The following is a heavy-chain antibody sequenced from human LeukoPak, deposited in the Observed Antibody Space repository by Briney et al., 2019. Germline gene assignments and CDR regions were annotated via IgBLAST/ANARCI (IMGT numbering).Heavy chain of an antibody. Sequence: SETLSLTCAVYGGSFSGYYWSWIRQPPGKGLEWIGEINHSGSTNYNPSLKSRVTISVDTSKSQFSLKLSSVTAADTAVYYCARGYPTLGYCSGGSCYRRINWFDPWGQGTLVTVSS. D-gene: IGHD2-15*01. J-gene: IGHJ5*02. CDR1: GGSFSGYY. CDR2: INHSGST. V-gene: IGHV4-34*01. CDR3: ARGYPTLGYCSGGSCYRRINWFDP.